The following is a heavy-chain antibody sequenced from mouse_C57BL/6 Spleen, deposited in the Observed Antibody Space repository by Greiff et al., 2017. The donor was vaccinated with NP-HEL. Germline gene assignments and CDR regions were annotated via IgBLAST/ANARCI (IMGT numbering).Heavy chain of an antibody. Sequence: VQLQQPGAELVRPGSSVKLSCKASGYTFTSYWMDWVKQRPGQGLEWIGNIYPSDSETHYNQKFKDKATLTVDKSSSTAYMQLSSLTSEDSAVYYCARSRAMDYWGQGTSVTVSS. CDR1: GYTFTSYW. CDR2: IYPSDSET. J-gene: IGHJ4*01. V-gene: IGHV1-61*01. CDR3: ARSRAMDY.